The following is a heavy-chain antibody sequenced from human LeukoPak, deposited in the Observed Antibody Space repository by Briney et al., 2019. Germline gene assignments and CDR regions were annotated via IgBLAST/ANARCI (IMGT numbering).Heavy chain of an antibody. CDR3: ARDSGITMVRGPGAFDI. V-gene: IGHV4-34*01. Sequence: PSETLSLTCGVYGGSFSGYYWSWIRQPPGKGLEWIGEINDSGSTNYNPSLKSRVTTSVDTSKKQFSLKLSSVTAADTAVYYCARDSGITMVRGPGAFDIWGQGTMVTVSS. CDR1: GGSFSGYY. J-gene: IGHJ3*02. CDR2: INDSGST. D-gene: IGHD3-10*01.